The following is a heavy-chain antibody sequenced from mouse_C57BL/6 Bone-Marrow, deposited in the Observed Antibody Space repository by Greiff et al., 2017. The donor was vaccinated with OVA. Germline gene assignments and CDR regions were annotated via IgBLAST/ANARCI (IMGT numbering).Heavy chain of an antibody. V-gene: IGHV7-3*01. D-gene: IGHD4-1*01. CDR3: ARYHWYYFDY. Sequence: EVKLVESGGGFVQPGGSLSFSCAASGFTFTDYYMSWVRQPPGQALEWLGFIRNKANGYTTESSASVKGQVTISRDNSQSILYLQMNALRAEDSATYYCARYHWYYFDYWGQGTTLTLSS. CDR2: IRNKANGYTT. J-gene: IGHJ2*01. CDR1: GFTFTDYY.